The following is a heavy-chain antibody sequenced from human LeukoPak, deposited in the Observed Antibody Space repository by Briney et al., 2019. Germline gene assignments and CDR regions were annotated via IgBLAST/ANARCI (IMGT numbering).Heavy chain of an antibody. Sequence: GASVKVSCKASGYTFIGYYMHWVRQAPGQGLEWMGWINPNSSGTSYAQKFQRRVTMTRDTSISTASIDLSRLRSDDTAVYYCARVPPAGYCSSTSCYGPFDYWGQGTLVTVSS. CDR1: GYTFIGYY. CDR2: INPNSSGT. CDR3: ARVPPAGYCSSTSCYGPFDY. D-gene: IGHD2-2*01. J-gene: IGHJ4*02. V-gene: IGHV1-2*02.